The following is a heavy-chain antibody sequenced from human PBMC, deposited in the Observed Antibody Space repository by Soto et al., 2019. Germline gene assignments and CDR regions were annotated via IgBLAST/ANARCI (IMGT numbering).Heavy chain of an antibody. CDR2: IWYDGSNK. D-gene: IGHD3-22*01. CDR3: ARATTMIANIDV. J-gene: IGHJ6*02. V-gene: IGHV3-33*01. Sequence: LSLPSAASEFTLSISGVHWFRQAPGKGLEWVAVIWYDGSNKYYADSVEGRFTISRDNSKNTLYLQMNSLRAEDTAVYYCARATTMIANIDVSGQGTTVTVS. CDR1: EFTLSISG.